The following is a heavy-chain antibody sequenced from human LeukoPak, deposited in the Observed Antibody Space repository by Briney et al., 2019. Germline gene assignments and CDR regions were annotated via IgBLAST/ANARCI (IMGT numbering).Heavy chain of an antibody. V-gene: IGHV4-34*01. CDR3: ARTGYSRRFDP. D-gene: IGHD6-13*01. CDR1: GGSFSGYY. Sequence: SSETLSLTCAVYGGSFSGYYWSWIRQPPGKGLEWIGEIYHSGSTNYNPSLKSRVTISVDKTKNQFSLKLSSVTAADTAVYYCARTGYSRRFDPWGQGTLVTVSS. J-gene: IGHJ5*02. CDR2: IYHSGST.